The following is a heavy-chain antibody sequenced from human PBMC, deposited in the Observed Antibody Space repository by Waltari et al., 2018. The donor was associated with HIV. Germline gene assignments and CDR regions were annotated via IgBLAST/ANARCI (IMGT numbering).Heavy chain of an antibody. CDR2: IWSAGYNK. J-gene: IGHJ3*02. Sequence: QVYLMESGGGVVQPGGSLKLSCAASGFTFSSYGMNWVRQAPGKGLEWLAVIWSAGYNKFYADSVRGRFTFSRDKSKYTLSLQMNSLIAEDTALYYCVKERGPFNGFDIWGQGTMVTVSS. CDR1: GFTFSSYG. CDR3: VKERGPFNGFDI. D-gene: IGHD3-16*01. V-gene: IGHV3-33*03.